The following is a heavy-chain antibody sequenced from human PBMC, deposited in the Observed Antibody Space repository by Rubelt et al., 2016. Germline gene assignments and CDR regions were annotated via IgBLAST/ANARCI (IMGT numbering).Heavy chain of an antibody. V-gene: IGHV1-2*06. CDR2: INPNSGGP. CDR3: AGGPDYGDSGWFDT. Sequence: QVQLVQSRPEVKKPGASVKVSCKASGYIFSNYGINWVRQAPGQGLEWMGRINPNSGGPDYAQRFQGRVTMTRDTSIGTAYLEVSRLGSGGAAVDFCAGGPDYGDSGWFDTGGQGTLVTVSS. D-gene: IGHD4-17*01. CDR1: GYIFSNYG. J-gene: IGHJ5*02.